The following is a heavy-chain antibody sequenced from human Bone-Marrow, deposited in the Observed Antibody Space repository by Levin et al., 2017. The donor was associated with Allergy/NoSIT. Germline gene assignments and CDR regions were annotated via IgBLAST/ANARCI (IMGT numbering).Heavy chain of an antibody. J-gene: IGHJ4*02. CDR3: AKESCGGDYHFDN. Sequence: PGGSLRLSCAASGFTFRNYGMHWVRQAPGKGLEWVGIISNDGSNQFYADSVKGRFTISRDNSKNTLFLQMNSLRPEDTAVYFCAKESCGGDYHFDNWGQGTLVTVSS. D-gene: IGHD2-21*02. CDR1: GFTFRNYG. V-gene: IGHV3-30*18. CDR2: ISNDGSNQ.